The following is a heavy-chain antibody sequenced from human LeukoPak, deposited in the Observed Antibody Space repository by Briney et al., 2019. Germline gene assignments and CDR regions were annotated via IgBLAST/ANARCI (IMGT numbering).Heavy chain of an antibody. V-gene: IGHV1-8*03. CDR3: ARAGVYSGYDYFDY. CDR2: MNPNSGNT. D-gene: IGHD5-12*01. J-gene: IGHJ4*02. CDR1: GYTFTSYD. Sequence: ASVKVSCKASGYTFTSYDINWVRQATGQGLEWMGWMNPNSGNTGYAQKFQGRVTITRNTSISTACMELSSLRSEDTAVYYCARAGVYSGYDYFDYWGQGTLVTVSS.